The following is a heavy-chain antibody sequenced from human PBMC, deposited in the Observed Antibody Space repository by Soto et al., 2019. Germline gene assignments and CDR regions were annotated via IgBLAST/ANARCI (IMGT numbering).Heavy chain of an antibody. J-gene: IGHJ4*02. Sequence: QVQLVESGGGVVQPGRSLRLSCAASGFTFSSYGVHWVRQAPGKGLEWVAVIWYDGSNKYYADSVKGRFTISRDNSKNTLYLQMNSLRAEDTAVYYCAGGFPSYWGQGTLVTVSS. V-gene: IGHV3-33*01. CDR2: IWYDGSNK. D-gene: IGHD3-10*01. CDR1: GFTFSSYG. CDR3: AGGFPSY.